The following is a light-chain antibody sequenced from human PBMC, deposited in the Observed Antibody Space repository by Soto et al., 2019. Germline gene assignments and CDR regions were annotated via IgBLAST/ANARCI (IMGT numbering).Light chain of an antibody. CDR3: QQSYNTPIT. CDR1: RTIDNY. CDR2: ATS. J-gene: IGKJ5*01. V-gene: IGKV1-39*01. Sequence: DIQMTQSPSSLSASLGDRVTITCRASRTIDNYLNWYQQKPGRAPELLDYATSSLQSGVPSRFTGGGSGTHFTLTISGLQPEDFATYFCQQSYNTPITFGQGTRLEI.